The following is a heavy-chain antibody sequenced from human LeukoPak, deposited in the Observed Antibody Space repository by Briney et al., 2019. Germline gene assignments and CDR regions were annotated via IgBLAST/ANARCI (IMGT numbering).Heavy chain of an antibody. CDR3: ARGSLGYLVPFQH. D-gene: IGHD6-6*01. J-gene: IGHJ1*01. CDR2: IYYSGST. V-gene: IGHV4-39*07. CDR1: GGSISSSSYY. Sequence: SETLFLTCTVSGGSISSSSYYWGWIRQPPGKGLEWIGSIYYSGSTYYNPSLKSRVTISVDTSKNQFSLKLSSVTAADTAVYYCARGSLGYLVPFQHWGQGTLVTVSS.